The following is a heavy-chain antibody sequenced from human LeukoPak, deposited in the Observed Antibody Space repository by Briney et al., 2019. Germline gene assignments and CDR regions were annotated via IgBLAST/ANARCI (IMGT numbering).Heavy chain of an antibody. D-gene: IGHD3-3*01. CDR2: ISGDGGTT. CDR1: GFTFNNYG. J-gene: IGHJ4*02. Sequence: GGSLRLSCIASGFTFNNYGVTWVRQAPGKGLEWVSVISGDGGTTFYAPFLKGRFTISRDNSKNTVYLQMNSLRAEDTAIYSCARVRSGFYLDTWGQGTLVTVSS. V-gene: IGHV3-23*01. CDR3: ARVRSGFYLDT.